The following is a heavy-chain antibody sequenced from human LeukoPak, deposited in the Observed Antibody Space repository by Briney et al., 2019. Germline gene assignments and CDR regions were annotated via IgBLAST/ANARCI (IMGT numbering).Heavy chain of an antibody. J-gene: IGHJ4*02. CDR3: AAAVGAHFDY. CDR1: GLTFSSYW. V-gene: IGHV3-7*01. Sequence: GGSLRLSCAASGLTFSSYWMNWARQAPGKGLEWVASINHNGNVNYYVDSVKGRFTISRDNAKNSLYLQMSNLRAEDTAVYYCAAAVGAHFDYWGQGTLVTVSS. CDR2: INHNGNVN. D-gene: IGHD1-26*01.